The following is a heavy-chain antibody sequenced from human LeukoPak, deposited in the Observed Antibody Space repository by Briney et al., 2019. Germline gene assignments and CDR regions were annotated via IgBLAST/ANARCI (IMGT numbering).Heavy chain of an antibody. CDR1: GYTFTDYY. CDR3: AVAPGDY. D-gene: IGHD2-21*01. V-gene: IGHV1-2*02. Sequence: ASVRVSCKASGYTFTDYYIHWVRQAPGQGLEWMGWINPNSDYTFYAQKFHGRVTLTRDTSISTVYIELTTLTSVDTALYYCAVAPGDYWGQGTLVSVSA. J-gene: IGHJ4*02. CDR2: INPNSDYT.